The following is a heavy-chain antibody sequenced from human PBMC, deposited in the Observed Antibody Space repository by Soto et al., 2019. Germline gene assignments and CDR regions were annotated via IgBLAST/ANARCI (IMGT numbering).Heavy chain of an antibody. V-gene: IGHV3-23*01. CDR2: ISGSGGTT. D-gene: IGHD2-2*01. CDR3: AKDGCSSTSCYFWNY. CDR1: EFTFSSYA. J-gene: IGHJ4*02. Sequence: AGGSLRLSCTASEFTFSSYAMTWVRQAPGKGLEWVSIISGSGGTTYYADSVKGRFTISRDNSKNTVYLQMNSLRAEDTAVYYCAKDGCSSTSCYFWNYWGQGTLVTVSS.